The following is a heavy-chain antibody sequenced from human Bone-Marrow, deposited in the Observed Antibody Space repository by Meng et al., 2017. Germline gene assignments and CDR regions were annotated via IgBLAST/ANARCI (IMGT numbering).Heavy chain of an antibody. CDR3: ARQLGATDY. Sequence: QVELVEVGGGMVKPGGSLRRSCAASGFNFSDYYMRWIRQAPGKGLEWVSYISSSGSNIYYAESVKGRFTISRDNAKNSLYLQMNSLRAEDTAVYYCARQLGATDYWGQGTLVTVSS. V-gene: IGHV3-11*01. CDR2: ISSSGSNI. J-gene: IGHJ4*02. D-gene: IGHD1-26*01. CDR1: GFNFSDYY.